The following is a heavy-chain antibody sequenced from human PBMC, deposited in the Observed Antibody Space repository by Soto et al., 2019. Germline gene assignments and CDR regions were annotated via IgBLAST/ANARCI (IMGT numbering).Heavy chain of an antibody. Sequence: EVQLVESGGGLVQPGGSLRLSCAASGFTFSIYWMHWVRQVPGKGLEWVSRMNTDGSRTSYADSARGRFVISRDDAKSTLYLQMNNLRAEDTAVYYCARGDGYQYDGHGYLGRHWGQGTLVTVSS. D-gene: IGHD5-18*01. J-gene: IGHJ4*02. CDR2: MNTDGSRT. V-gene: IGHV3-74*01. CDR1: GFTFSIYW. CDR3: ARGDGYQYDGHGYLGRH.